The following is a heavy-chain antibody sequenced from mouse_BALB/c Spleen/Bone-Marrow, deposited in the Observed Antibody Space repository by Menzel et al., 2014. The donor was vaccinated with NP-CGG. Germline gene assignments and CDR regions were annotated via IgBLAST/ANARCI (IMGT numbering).Heavy chain of an antibody. J-gene: IGHJ4*01. CDR3: ARKDRLGGVMYY. Sequence: EVQLQQSGPELVKTGASVKISCKTSGYSFTEYYIHWVKQSHGKSLEWIGYISCYNGATSYNQKFKDKATFTIDTSSSAAYMYSNRLTHEESPGYICARKDRLGGVMYYSGQGTSVT. V-gene: IGHV1S30*01. D-gene: IGHD3-2*01. CDR1: GYSFTEYY. CDR2: ISCYNGAT.